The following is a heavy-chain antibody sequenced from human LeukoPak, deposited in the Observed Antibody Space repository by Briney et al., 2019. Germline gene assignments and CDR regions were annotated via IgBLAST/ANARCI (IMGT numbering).Heavy chain of an antibody. Sequence: ASVKVSCKASGYTFTGYYMHWVRQAPGQGLEWMGWINPNSGGTNYAQKFQGRVTMTRDTSISTAYMELSRLRSDDTAVYYCARDVYGSGSYSRWFDPWGQGTLVTASS. J-gene: IGHJ5*02. V-gene: IGHV1-2*02. CDR2: INPNSGGT. CDR3: ARDVYGSGSYSRWFDP. CDR1: GYTFTGYY. D-gene: IGHD3-10*01.